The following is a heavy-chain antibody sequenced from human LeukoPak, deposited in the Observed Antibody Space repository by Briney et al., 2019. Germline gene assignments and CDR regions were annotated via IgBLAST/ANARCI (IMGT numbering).Heavy chain of an antibody. Sequence: SETLSLTRTVSGGSTSSYYWSWIRQPPGKGLEWIGYIYYSGSTNYNPSLKSRVTISVDTSKNQFSLKLSSVTAADTAVYYCARVPASSGYYPLDYWGQGTLVTVSS. CDR2: IYYSGST. CDR3: ARVPASSGYYPLDY. V-gene: IGHV4-59*08. J-gene: IGHJ4*02. D-gene: IGHD3-22*01. CDR1: GGSTSSYY.